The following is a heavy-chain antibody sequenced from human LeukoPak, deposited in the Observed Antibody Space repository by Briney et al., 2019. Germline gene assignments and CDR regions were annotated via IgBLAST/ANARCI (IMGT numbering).Heavy chain of an antibody. D-gene: IGHD5-24*01. V-gene: IGHV4-59*08. Sequence: PSETLSLTCTVSGGSVSSHYWSWIRQPPGKGLEWIGYISYSGSTNYNPSLKSRVTMSVDTSKNQFSLKVTSVTAADTAVYYCARHFPEDGYNAAPFQHWGQGTLVTVSS. CDR1: GGSVSSHY. J-gene: IGHJ1*01. CDR3: ARHFPEDGYNAAPFQH. CDR2: ISYSGST.